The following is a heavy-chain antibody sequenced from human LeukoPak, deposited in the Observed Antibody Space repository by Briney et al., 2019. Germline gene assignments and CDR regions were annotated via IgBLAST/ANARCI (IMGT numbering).Heavy chain of an antibody. CDR2: ISYDGSNK. CDR3: AGGGTAMVAGYFDY. CDR1: GFTFSSYG. J-gene: IGHJ4*02. V-gene: IGHV3-30*03. D-gene: IGHD5-18*01. Sequence: PGGSLRLSCAASGFTFSSYGMHWVRQAPGKGLEWVAVISYDGSNKYYADSVKGRFTISRDNSKNTLYLQMNSLRAEDTAVYYCAGGGTAMVAGYFDYWGQGTLVTVSS.